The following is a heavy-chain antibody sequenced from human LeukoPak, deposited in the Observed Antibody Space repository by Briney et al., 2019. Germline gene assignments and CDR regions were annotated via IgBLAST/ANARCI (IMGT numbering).Heavy chain of an antibody. Sequence: SETLSLTCLVSGDSISTYYWSWIRQPPGKGLEWIGYIYYSGSTNYNPPLKSRVTISVDTSKNQFSLKLTSVTAADTAVYYCARVRYFDWSSRPYGMDVWGQGTTVTVSS. CDR2: IYYSGST. J-gene: IGHJ6*02. V-gene: IGHV4-59*01. D-gene: IGHD3-9*01. CDR1: GDSISTYY. CDR3: ARVRYFDWSSRPYGMDV.